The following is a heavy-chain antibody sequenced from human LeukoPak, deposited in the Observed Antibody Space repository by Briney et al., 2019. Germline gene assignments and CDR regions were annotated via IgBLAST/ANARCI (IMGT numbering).Heavy chain of an antibody. J-gene: IGHJ4*02. D-gene: IGHD4-17*01. CDR3: ARDGGDYADYDY. CDR2: MNSQTGVT. Sequence: ASVKVSCKASGYTFTGYYLHWVRQAPGQGLEWVGWMNSQTGVTDCAQSFQGRVTTARDTSINTAYLELRSLRSDDTAVYYCARDGGDYADYDYWGQGTLVTVPS. CDR1: GYTFTGYY. V-gene: IGHV1-2*02.